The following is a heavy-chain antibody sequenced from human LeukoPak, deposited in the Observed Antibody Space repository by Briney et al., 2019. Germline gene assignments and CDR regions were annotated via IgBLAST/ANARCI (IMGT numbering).Heavy chain of an antibody. D-gene: IGHD2-15*01. Sequence: GGSLRLSCAASGFTFSSYAMSWVRQAPGKGLEWVSAISGSGGRTYYADSVKGRFTISRDNSKNTLYLQMNSLRAEDTAVYYCAKDEEVAALRGRDWFDPWGQGTLVTVSS. CDR3: AKDEEVAALRGRDWFDP. V-gene: IGHV3-23*01. CDR2: ISGSGGRT. J-gene: IGHJ5*02. CDR1: GFTFSSYA.